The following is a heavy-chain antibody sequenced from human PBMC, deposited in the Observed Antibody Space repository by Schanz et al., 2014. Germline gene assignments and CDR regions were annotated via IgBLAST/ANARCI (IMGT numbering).Heavy chain of an antibody. Sequence: QVQLVQSGAEVKKPGASVKVSCKASGYTFTSYGINWVRQAPGQGLEWMGWISTSNGNTNYIQKLQGRVTLTTDTSTSTAYMELRNLRSDDTAVYYCARDLNRCGGDCYSGWGQGTLVTVSS. CDR3: ARDLNRCGGDCYSG. D-gene: IGHD2-21*02. CDR2: ISTSNGNT. CDR1: GYTFTSYG. V-gene: IGHV1-18*01. J-gene: IGHJ4*02.